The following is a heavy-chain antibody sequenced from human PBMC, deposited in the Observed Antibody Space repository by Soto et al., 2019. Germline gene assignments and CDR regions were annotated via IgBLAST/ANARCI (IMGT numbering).Heavy chain of an antibody. CDR3: VKDRHYYDSSGYFY. Sequence: GGSLRLSCAASGFTFSSYSMNWVRQAPGKGLEWVSSISSSSSYIYYADSVKGRFTISRDNAKNSLYLQMNSLRAEDTAVYYCVKDRHYYDSSGYFYWGQGTLVTVSS. V-gene: IGHV3-21*01. D-gene: IGHD3-22*01. CDR1: GFTFSSYS. J-gene: IGHJ1*01. CDR2: ISSSSSYI.